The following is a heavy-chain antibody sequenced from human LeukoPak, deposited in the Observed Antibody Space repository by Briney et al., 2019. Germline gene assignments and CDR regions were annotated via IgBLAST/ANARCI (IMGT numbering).Heavy chain of an antibody. CDR2: INPNSGGT. CDR1: GYTFIAYY. Sequence: ASVKVSCKASGYTFIAYYMHWVRQAPGQGLEWMGWINPNSGGTNYAQKFQGRVNMTRDTSISTAYMDLSRLRSDDTAVYYCARGMGVLVPAATWFDPWGQGTLVTVSS. V-gene: IGHV1-2*02. D-gene: IGHD2-2*01. J-gene: IGHJ5*02. CDR3: ARGMGVLVPAATWFDP.